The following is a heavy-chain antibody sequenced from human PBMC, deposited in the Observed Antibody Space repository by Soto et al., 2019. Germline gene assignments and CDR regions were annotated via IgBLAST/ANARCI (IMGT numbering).Heavy chain of an antibody. CDR2: IIPTSDTT. CDR1: GGTFSSYA. J-gene: IGHJ6*02. D-gene: IGHD2-2*01. Sequence: QVQLVQSGAEVKKPGSSVKVSCKASGGTFSSYAISWVRQAPGQGLEWMGGIIPTSDTTNYAQKCQGRVTITADESTSTDYMELSSLRSEDTAVYYCARSQGSSTSLEIYYYYYYGMEVWGQGTTVTVSS. CDR3: ARSQGSSTSLEIYYYYYYGMEV. V-gene: IGHV1-69*01.